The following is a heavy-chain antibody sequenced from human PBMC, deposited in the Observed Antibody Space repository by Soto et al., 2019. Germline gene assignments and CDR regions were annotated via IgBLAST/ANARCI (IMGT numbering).Heavy chain of an antibody. Sequence: SHTLSLTSTVTGDSISRRSYYWGWIRQPPGKGLEGIGSIYYSGSTYNNPSLRSRVSMSIDTSKDQLSLKLQSVTAADTALSICSLQRMSLVTQSSSDVWG. D-gene: IGHD4-4*01. J-gene: IGHJ6*02. CDR3: SLQRMSLVTQSSSDV. CDR2: IYYSGST. V-gene: IGHV4-39*01. CDR1: GDSISRRSYY.